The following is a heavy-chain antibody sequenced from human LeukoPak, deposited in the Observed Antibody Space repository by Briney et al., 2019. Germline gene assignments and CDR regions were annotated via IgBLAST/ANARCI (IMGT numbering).Heavy chain of an antibody. CDR2: IYAGRRS. CDR3: ASDHSGWLGLGY. V-gene: IGHV4-61*02. CDR1: TVSLSRGSLD. J-gene: IGHJ4*02. D-gene: IGHD6-19*01. Sequence: PSGTLSLTCLVSTVSLSRGSLDWNWTRHPAGKGLEWMGRIYAGRRSNYNPSLRSRVTISVDTSKNQFSLRLRSVTAPDTGVYYCASDHSGWLGLGYWGQGTLVTVSS.